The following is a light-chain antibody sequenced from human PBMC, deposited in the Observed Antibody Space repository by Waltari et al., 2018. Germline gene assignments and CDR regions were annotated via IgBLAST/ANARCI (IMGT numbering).Light chain of an antibody. J-gene: IGLJ2*01. CDR3: QVWDRDSDTMI. CDR1: KRSLSS. Sequence: VLTQPPSVSVAPGKTATLSCGGSKRSLSSVHWYRQRPGQDPWLVVYNDADRPSGSPERLSGSNSGNTATLAISRVEAEDEADYYWQVWDRDSDTMIFGGGTKLTVL. CDR2: NDA. V-gene: IGLV3-21*03.